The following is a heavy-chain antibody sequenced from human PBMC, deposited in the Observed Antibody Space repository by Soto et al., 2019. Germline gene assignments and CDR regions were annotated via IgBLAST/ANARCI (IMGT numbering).Heavy chain of an antibody. Sequence: PSETLSLTCTVSGGSISSYYWSWIRQPPGKGLEWIGYIYYSGSTKYNPSLKSRVTISVDTSKNQFSLQLTSVTAADTAVYYCAKQGGGLFDYWGQGMLVTVSS. CDR1: GGSISSYY. CDR3: AKQGGGLFDY. J-gene: IGHJ4*02. CDR2: IYYSGST. V-gene: IGHV4-59*01. D-gene: IGHD2-15*01.